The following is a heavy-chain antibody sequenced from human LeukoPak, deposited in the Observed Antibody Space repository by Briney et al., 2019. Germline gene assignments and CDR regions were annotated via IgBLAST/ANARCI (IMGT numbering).Heavy chain of an antibody. Sequence: SVKVSCKASGGTFSTYAVSWVRQAPGQGLEWMGGIIPISGTAKYAQKFQGRVTITTDESSSTAYVELSGLRSEDTAVYYCARGPLYYDDSGYPPKPLYYFDYWGQGTLVTASS. CDR3: ARGPLYYDDSGYPPKPLYYFDY. J-gene: IGHJ4*02. D-gene: IGHD3-22*01. V-gene: IGHV1-69*05. CDR1: GGTFSTYA. CDR2: IIPISGTA.